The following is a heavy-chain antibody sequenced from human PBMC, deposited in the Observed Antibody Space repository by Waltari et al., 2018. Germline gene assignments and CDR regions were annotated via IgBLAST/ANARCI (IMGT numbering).Heavy chain of an antibody. Sequence: QVQLVQSGAEVKKPGSSVQVSCKASGGSLNNYAISWVRQAPGQGLEWMGVIIPLLGRLKYAQKFRVRVTITADESTSTAHMELRSLRSEDTAVYYCTRGKCSGGTCYSGWESYYFHMDVWGKGTTVTVSS. CDR3: TRGKCSGGTCYSGWESYYFHMDV. CDR2: IIPLLGRL. D-gene: IGHD2-15*01. J-gene: IGHJ6*03. CDR1: GGSLNNYA. V-gene: IGHV1-69*11.